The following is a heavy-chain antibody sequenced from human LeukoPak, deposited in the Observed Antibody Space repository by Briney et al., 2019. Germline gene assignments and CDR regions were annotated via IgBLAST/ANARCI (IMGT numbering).Heavy chain of an antibody. CDR3: ARGLGIAARRPH. Sequence: SQTLSLTCTVSGGSISSYYWSWIRQPPGKGLEWIGYIYYSGSTNYNPCLKSRVTISVDTSKNQFSLKLSSVTAADTAVYYCARGLGIAARRPHWGQGTLVTVSS. V-gene: IGHV4-59*01. CDR2: IYYSGST. J-gene: IGHJ4*02. D-gene: IGHD6-6*01. CDR1: GGSISSYY.